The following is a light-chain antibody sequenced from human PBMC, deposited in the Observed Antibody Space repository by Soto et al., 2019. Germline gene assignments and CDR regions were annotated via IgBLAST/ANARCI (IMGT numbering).Light chain of an antibody. CDR3: SSYSSTTLV. CDR2: EVR. V-gene: IGLV1-47*01. CDR1: SSNIGSNY. J-gene: IGLJ1*01. Sequence: QSVLTQPPSASGTPGQRVTISCSGSSSNIGSNYVYWYQQLPGTAPKLIIYEVRNRPSGVSNRFSGSKSGNTASLTISGLQAEDEADYYCSSYSSTTLVFGTGTKLTVL.